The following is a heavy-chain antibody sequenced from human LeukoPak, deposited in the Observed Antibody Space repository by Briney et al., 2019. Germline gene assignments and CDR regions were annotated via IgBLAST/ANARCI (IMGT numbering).Heavy chain of an antibody. J-gene: IGHJ4*02. Sequence: KPSETLSLTCAVYGGSFSGYYWSWIRQPPGKGLEWIGEINHSGSTNYNPSLKSRVTISVDTSKNQFSLKLSSVTAADTAVYYCARGMYYYDSSGYFPPDPVYYFDYWGQGTLVTVSS. V-gene: IGHV4-34*01. D-gene: IGHD3-22*01. CDR1: GGSFSGYY. CDR3: ARGMYYYDSSGYFPPDPVYYFDY. CDR2: INHSGST.